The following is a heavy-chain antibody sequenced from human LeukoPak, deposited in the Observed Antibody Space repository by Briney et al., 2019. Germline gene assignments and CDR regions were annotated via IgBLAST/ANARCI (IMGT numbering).Heavy chain of an antibody. D-gene: IGHD6-13*01. J-gene: IGHJ4*02. CDR2: IYGGGST. CDR3: AGRRYSSSWYFDY. V-gene: IGHV3-53*01. Sequence: PGGSLRLSCAASGFTFSSYAMSWVRQAPGKGLEWVSVIYGGGSTYYADSVKGRFTISRDNSKNTLYLQMNSLRAEDTAVYYCAGRRYSSSWYFDYWGQGTLVTVSS. CDR1: GFTFSSYA.